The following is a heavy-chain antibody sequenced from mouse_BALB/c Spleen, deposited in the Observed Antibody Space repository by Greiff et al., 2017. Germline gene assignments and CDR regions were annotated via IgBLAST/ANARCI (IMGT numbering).Heavy chain of an antibody. CDR1: GFAFSSYD. CDR3: ARRGITTSMDY. V-gene: IGHV5-12-1*01. D-gene: IGHD2-4*01. Sequence: VQLVESGGGLVKPGGSLKLSCAASGFAFSSYDMSWVRQTPEKRLEWVAYISSGGGSTYYPDTVKGRFTISRDNAKNTLYLQMSSLKSEDTAMYYCARRGITTSMDYWGQGTSVTVSS. CDR2: ISSGGGST. J-gene: IGHJ4*01.